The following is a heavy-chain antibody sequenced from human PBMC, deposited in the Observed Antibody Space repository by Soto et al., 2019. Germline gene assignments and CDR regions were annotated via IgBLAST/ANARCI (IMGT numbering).Heavy chain of an antibody. V-gene: IGHV5-51*01. J-gene: IGHJ6*02. Sequence: GESLKITCKACGYSFTRYWIGWMRQMPGKGLEWMGIIYPGDSDTRYSPSFQGQVTISADKSISTAYLQLSSLKASDTAMSYCATFAGNYGSVCYYGLDDFRQLPTSTAS. D-gene: IGHD3-10*01. CDR1: GYSFTRYW. CDR3: ATFAGNYGSVCYYGLDD. CDR2: IYPGDSDT.